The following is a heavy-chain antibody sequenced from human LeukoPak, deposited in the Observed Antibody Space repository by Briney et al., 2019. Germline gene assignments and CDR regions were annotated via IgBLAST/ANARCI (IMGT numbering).Heavy chain of an antibody. CDR1: GFTFSSYG. V-gene: IGHV3-33*01. Sequence: PGRPLRLSCAASGFTFSSYGMHWVRQAPGKGLEWVAVIWYDGSNKYYADSVKGLFTISRDNSKNTLYLQMNSLRAEDTAVYYCARDHYCSSTSCYGGPGYYYGMDVWGQGTTVTVSS. CDR3: ARDHYCSSTSCYGGPGYYYGMDV. J-gene: IGHJ6*02. CDR2: IWYDGSNK. D-gene: IGHD2-2*01.